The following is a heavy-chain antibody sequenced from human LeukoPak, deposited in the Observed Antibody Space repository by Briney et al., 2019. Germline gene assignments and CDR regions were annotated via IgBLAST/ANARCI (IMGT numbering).Heavy chain of an antibody. Sequence: GGSLRLSCAASGFIFSSYAMNWVRQAPGKGLEWVTFIRYDGTEEYYADSVKGRFTISRDNSKNTLYLQMNSLRPEDTAVYSCAKDSSLRWFIQYYVKDVWGKGTTVIVSS. CDR3: AKDSSLRWFIQYYVKDV. CDR2: IRYDGTEE. CDR1: GFIFSSYA. V-gene: IGHV3-30*02. D-gene: IGHD4-23*01. J-gene: IGHJ6*04.